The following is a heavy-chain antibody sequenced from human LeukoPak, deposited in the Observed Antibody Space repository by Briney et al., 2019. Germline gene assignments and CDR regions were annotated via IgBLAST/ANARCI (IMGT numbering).Heavy chain of an antibody. D-gene: IGHD3-16*02. V-gene: IGHV6-1*01. Sequence: SQTLSLTCAISGDSVSRNDAAWYWIRQSPSRGLEWLGRTYYRSKWYNDYAVSVKSRININPDTSKNQFSLQLNSLIPEDTAVYYCARDPDPFSRLSVFDIWGQGTMVTVSS. CDR2: TYYRSKWYN. CDR3: ARDPDPFSRLSVFDI. J-gene: IGHJ3*02. CDR1: GDSVSRNDAA.